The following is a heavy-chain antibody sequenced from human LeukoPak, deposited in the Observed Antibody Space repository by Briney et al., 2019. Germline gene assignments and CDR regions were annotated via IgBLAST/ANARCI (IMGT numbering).Heavy chain of an antibody. D-gene: IGHD4-17*01. J-gene: IGHJ4*02. CDR3: ARISELMTTVTYFDY. Sequence: SETLSLTCAVYGGAFSGYYWSWIRQPPGKGLEWIGEINHSGSTNYNPSLKSRVTISVDASKNQFSLKLSSVTAADTAVYYCARISELMTTVTYFDYWGQGTLVTVSS. V-gene: IGHV4-34*01. CDR2: INHSGST. CDR1: GGAFSGYY.